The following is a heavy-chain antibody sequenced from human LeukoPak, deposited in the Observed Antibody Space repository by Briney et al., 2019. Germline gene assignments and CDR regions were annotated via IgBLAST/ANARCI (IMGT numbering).Heavy chain of an antibody. CDR3: ASAPSEQWLVQVY. J-gene: IGHJ4*02. V-gene: IGHV3-30-3*01. CDR2: ISYDGSNK. D-gene: IGHD6-19*01. Sequence: GGSLRLSCAASGFTFSSYAMHWVRQAPGKGLEWVAVISYDGSNKYYADSVKGRFTISRDNSKNTLYLQMNGLRAEDTAVYYCASAPSEQWLVQVYWGQGTLVTVSS. CDR1: GFTFSSYA.